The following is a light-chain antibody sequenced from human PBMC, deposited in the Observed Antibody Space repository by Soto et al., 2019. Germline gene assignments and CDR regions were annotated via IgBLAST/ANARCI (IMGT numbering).Light chain of an antibody. Sequence: QSALTQPRSVSGSPGQSVTISCTGTSSDVGGYNYVTWYQQYPGKAPKVMIYDVKTRPSGVPDRFSGSKSGNTASLTSSGLQAEDEADYYCCSYAGDYTFVFGPGTKLTVL. J-gene: IGLJ1*01. CDR3: CSYAGDYTFV. V-gene: IGLV2-11*01. CDR2: DVK. CDR1: SSDVGGYNY.